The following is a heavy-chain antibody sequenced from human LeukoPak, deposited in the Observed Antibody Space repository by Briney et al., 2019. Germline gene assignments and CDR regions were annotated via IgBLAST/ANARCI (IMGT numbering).Heavy chain of an antibody. CDR1: GFTFSSYE. V-gene: IGHV3-48*03. J-gene: IGHJ3*02. Sequence: PGGSLRLSCAASGFTFSSYEMNWVRQAPGKGLEWVSYISSSGSTIYYADSVKGRFTISRDNAKNSLYLQMNSLRAEDTAVYYCATDERELLPDVFDIWGQGTMVTVSS. CDR2: ISSSGSTI. CDR3: ATDERELLPDVFDI. D-gene: IGHD1-7*01.